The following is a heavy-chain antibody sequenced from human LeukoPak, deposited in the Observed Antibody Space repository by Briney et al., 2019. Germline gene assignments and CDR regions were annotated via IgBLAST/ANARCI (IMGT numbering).Heavy chain of an antibody. Sequence: GRSLRLSCAASGFTFSSYAMHWVRQAPGNGLEWVAVISYGGSNKYYADSVKGRFTISRDNSKNTLYLQMNSLRAEDTAVYYCARDQRQLNWFDYWGQGTLVPVSS. D-gene: IGHD5-24*01. CDR3: ARDQRQLNWFDY. CDR1: GFTFSSYA. CDR2: ISYGGSNK. V-gene: IGHV3-30-3*01. J-gene: IGHJ4*02.